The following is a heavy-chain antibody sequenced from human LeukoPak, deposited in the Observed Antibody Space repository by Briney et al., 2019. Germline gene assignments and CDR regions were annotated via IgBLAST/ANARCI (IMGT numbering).Heavy chain of an antibody. CDR3: ARGSTISGSYFSYYYYYMDV. D-gene: IGHD1-26*01. Sequence: GASVKVSCKASGYSFTDYYIHWVRQAPGQGLEWMGCINPHSGDTKYAQKLQGRVTMTTDTSTSTAYMELRSLRSDDTAVYYCARGSTISGSYFSYYYYYMDVWGKGTTVTVSS. V-gene: IGHV1-18*04. CDR2: INPHSGDT. J-gene: IGHJ6*03. CDR1: GYSFTDYY.